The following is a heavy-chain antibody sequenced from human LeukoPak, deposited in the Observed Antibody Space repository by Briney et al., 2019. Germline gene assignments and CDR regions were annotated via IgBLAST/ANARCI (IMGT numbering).Heavy chain of an antibody. Sequence: GGSLRLSWAASGFTFSSYGMHWVRQAPGKGLEWVAVIWYDGSNKYYADSVKGRFTISRDDSKNTLYLQMNSLRAEDTAVYYCARTRLLRYYYGMDVWGQGTTVTVSS. J-gene: IGHJ6*02. CDR3: ARTRLLRYYYGMDV. D-gene: IGHD2-15*01. V-gene: IGHV3-33*01. CDR2: IWYDGSNK. CDR1: GFTFSSYG.